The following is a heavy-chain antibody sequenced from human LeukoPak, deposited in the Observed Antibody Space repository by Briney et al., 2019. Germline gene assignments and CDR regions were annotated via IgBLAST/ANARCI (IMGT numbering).Heavy chain of an antibody. D-gene: IGHD3-16*02. CDR1: GFTVSNAW. Sequence: TPGGSLRLSCAASGFTVSNAWMTWVRQAPGKGLEWVGRIKSKTDGATRDYAAPVKGRFTMSRDASKNTLYLQMNSLETEDTAVCYCTTVRVNDYVWGSYRYFYLDYWGQGTLVTVSS. CDR3: TTVRVNDYVWGSYRYFYLDY. V-gene: IGHV3-15*01. CDR2: IKSKTDGATR. J-gene: IGHJ4*02.